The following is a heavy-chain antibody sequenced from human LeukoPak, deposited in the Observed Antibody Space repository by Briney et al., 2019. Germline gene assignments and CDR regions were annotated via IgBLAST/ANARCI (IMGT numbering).Heavy chain of an antibody. CDR1: GFTFSSFW. CDR2: IKEDGSME. CDR3: ARVVTWFDP. J-gene: IGHJ5*02. Sequence: PGGSLRLSCAASGFTFSSFWMSWVRQAPGKGLEWVAHIKEDGSMESYVDSVKGRFTISRDNAKNSVYLQMNSLRAEDTAAYYCARVVTWFDPWGQGSVVTVSS. V-gene: IGHV3-7*04.